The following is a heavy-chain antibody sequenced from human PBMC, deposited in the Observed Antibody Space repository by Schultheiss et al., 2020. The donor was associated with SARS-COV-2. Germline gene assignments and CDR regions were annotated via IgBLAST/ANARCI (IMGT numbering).Heavy chain of an antibody. Sequence: GSLRLSCKGSGYSFTSYWIGWVRQMPGKGLEWMGIIYPGDSDTRYSPSFQGQVTISADKSISTAYLQWSSLKASDTAMYYCARVLSGPIAPDYWGQGTLVTVSS. V-gene: IGHV5-51*01. D-gene: IGHD6-13*01. CDR3: ARVLSGPIAPDY. J-gene: IGHJ4*02. CDR2: IYPGDSDT. CDR1: GYSFTSYW.